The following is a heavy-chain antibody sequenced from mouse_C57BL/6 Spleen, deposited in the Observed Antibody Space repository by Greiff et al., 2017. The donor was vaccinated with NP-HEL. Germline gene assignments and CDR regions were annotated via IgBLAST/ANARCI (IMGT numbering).Heavy chain of an antibody. D-gene: IGHD1-1*01. CDR1: GFTFSDYY. V-gene: IGHV5-12*01. CDR3: ARQNYGPFDV. Sequence: EVKLMESGGGLVQPGGSLKLSCAASGFTFSDYYMYWVRQTPEKRLEWVAYISNGGGSTYYPDTVKGRFTISRDNAKNTLYLQMSRLKSEDTAMYYCARQNYGPFDVWGTGTTVTVSS. J-gene: IGHJ1*03. CDR2: ISNGGGST.